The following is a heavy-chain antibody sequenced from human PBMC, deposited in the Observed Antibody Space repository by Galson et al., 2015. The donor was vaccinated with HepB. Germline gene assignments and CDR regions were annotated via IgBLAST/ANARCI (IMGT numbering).Heavy chain of an antibody. D-gene: IGHD2-21*02. CDR3: ARSLVVTAEFDY. CDR2: IIPILGIA. Sequence: SVKVSCKASGGTFSSYTISWVRQAPGQGLEWMGRIIPILGIANYAQKFQGRVTITADKSTSTAYMELSSLRSEDTAVYYCARSLVVTAEFDYWGQGTLVTVSS. V-gene: IGHV1-69*02. CDR1: GGTFSSYT. J-gene: IGHJ4*02.